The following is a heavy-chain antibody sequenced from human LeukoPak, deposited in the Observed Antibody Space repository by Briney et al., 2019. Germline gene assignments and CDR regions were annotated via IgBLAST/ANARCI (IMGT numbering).Heavy chain of an antibody. CDR2: IRCVGSNK. D-gene: IGHD2-2*01. Sequence: GGSLRLSCAASGFTFSRYGMHWVRQAPDKGLELVAFIRCVGSNKYYADSVKGRFTISRDNSKNTLYLQMNSLRAEDTAVYYCAKDSLGYCSSTSCPLRVYYYYMDVWGKGTTVTVSS. J-gene: IGHJ6*03. CDR3: AKDSLGYCSSTSCPLRVYYYYMDV. V-gene: IGHV3-30*02. CDR1: GFTFSRYG.